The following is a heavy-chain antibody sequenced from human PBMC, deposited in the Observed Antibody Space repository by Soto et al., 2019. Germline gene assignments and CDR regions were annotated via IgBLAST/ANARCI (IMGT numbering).Heavy chain of an antibody. CDR1: GFSFRDYG. Sequence: GGSLRRSCAAAGFSFRDYGMHCVRQAPGKGLEWLARIYYDGSNEHYADSVQGRFTISRDNSKNTLYLQINSLRADATAVYYGPRDRGSDSEAFAVSGQGTLVPAS. CDR2: IYYDGSNE. CDR3: PRDRGSDSEAFAV. J-gene: IGHJ3*01. D-gene: IGHD1-26*01. V-gene: IGHV3-33*08.